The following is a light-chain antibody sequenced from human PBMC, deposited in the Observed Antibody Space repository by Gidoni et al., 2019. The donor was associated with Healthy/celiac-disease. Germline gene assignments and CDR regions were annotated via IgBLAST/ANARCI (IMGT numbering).Light chain of an antibody. CDR3: QQYGSSPLT. J-gene: IGKJ4*01. Sequence: IVLTHSPGTLSLSPGERATLSCRASQSVSSSYLDWYQQKPGQAPSLLIYGASSRATGIPDRFSGSGSGTDFTLTISRLEPEDCAVYYCQQYGSSPLTFGGGTKVEIK. CDR1: QSVSSSY. V-gene: IGKV3-20*01. CDR2: GAS.